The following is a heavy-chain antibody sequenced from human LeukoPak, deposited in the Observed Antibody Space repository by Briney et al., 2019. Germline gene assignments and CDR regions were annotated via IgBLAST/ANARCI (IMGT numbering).Heavy chain of an antibody. CDR2: IHSADSNT. D-gene: IGHD4-17*01. J-gene: IGHJ4*02. CDR3: AGARHGDYRWDY. Sequence: LGESLKISCKDSGYSFTNYWIGWVRQMPGKGLEWMGIIHSADSNTKYSPSLQGQVTISADKSISTAYLQSSGLKASDTAMYYCAGARHGDYRWDYWGQGTLVTVSS. V-gene: IGHV5-51*01. CDR1: GYSFTNYW.